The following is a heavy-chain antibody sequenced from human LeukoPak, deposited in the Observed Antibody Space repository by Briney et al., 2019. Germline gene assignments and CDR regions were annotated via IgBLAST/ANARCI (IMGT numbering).Heavy chain of an antibody. D-gene: IGHD3-16*01. V-gene: IGHV3-23*01. Sequence: GGSLRLSCAASGFTFSSYAMSWVRQAPGKGLEWVSAISGSGGSTYYADSVEGRFTISRDNSKNTLYLQMNSLRAEDTAVYYCARGGIGWYFDYWGQGTLVTVSS. CDR3: ARGGIGWYFDY. J-gene: IGHJ4*02. CDR1: GFTFSSYA. CDR2: ISGSGGST.